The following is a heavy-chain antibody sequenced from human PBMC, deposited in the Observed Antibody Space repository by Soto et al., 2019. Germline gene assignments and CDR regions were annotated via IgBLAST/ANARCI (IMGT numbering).Heavy chain of an antibody. V-gene: IGHV3-21*01. CDR3: AKGIAVAGNVAFDI. CDR1: GFTFSSYS. Sequence: LRLSCAASGFTFSSYSMNWVRQAPGKGLEWVSSISSSSSYIYYADSVKGRFTISRDNAKNSLYLQMNSLRAEDTALYYCAKGIAVAGNVAFDIWGQGTMVTVSS. CDR2: ISSSSSYI. J-gene: IGHJ3*02. D-gene: IGHD6-19*01.